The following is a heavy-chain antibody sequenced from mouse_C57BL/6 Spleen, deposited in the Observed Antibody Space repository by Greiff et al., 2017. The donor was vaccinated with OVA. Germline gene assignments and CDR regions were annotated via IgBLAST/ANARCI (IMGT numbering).Heavy chain of an antibody. CDR1: GFTFSDYG. CDR2: ISSGSSTI. CDR3: ARRTGGYLDY. Sequence: VQLKESGGGLVKPGGSLKLSCAASGFTFSDYGMHWVRQAPEKGLEWVAYISSGSSTIYYADTVKGRFTISRDNAKNTLFLQMTSLRSEDTAMYYCARRTGGYLDYWGQGTTLTVSS. V-gene: IGHV5-17*01. D-gene: IGHD4-1*01. J-gene: IGHJ2*01.